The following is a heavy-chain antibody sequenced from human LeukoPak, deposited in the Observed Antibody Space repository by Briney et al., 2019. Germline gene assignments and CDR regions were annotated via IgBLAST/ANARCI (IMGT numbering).Heavy chain of an antibody. J-gene: IGHJ6*01. D-gene: IGHD2-2*01. CDR1: GATFSSSA. CDR2: IIPILGIA. Sequence: GASVKLCCKAAGATFSSSAISWVRQAPGQGPEWMGRIIPILGIANYAQKITGRVTITAEKSKSTSYMDLSSISSEYLPVYYCGRYQDIVVVPAAKDNYYYYGMDVWRQGTTVAVSS. CDR3: GRYQDIVVVPAAKDNYYYYGMDV. V-gene: IGHV1-69*04.